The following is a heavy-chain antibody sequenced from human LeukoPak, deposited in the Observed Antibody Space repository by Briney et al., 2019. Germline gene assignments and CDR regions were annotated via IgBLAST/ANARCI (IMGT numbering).Heavy chain of an antibody. CDR1: GFTFSNYA. Sequence: GGSLRLSCAASGFTFSNYAMSWVRQAPGKGLEWVSAISGSGGSTYYADSVKGRFTISRDNSKNALYLQMNSLRAEDTAVYYCAKDMRFDWTPYYFDYWGQGTLVTVSS. D-gene: IGHD3-9*01. CDR3: AKDMRFDWTPYYFDY. J-gene: IGHJ4*02. V-gene: IGHV3-23*01. CDR2: ISGSGGST.